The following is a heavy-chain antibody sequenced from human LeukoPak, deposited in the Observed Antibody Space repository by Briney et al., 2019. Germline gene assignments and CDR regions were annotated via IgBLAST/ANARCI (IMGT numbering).Heavy chain of an antibody. D-gene: IGHD1/OR15-1a*01. V-gene: IGHV1-24*01. Sequence: ASVKASCKVSGYTLTELSMHWVRQAPGKGLEWMGGFDPEDGETIYAQKFQGRVTMTEDTSTDTAYMELSSLRSEDTAVYYCATDPGTGTAPGDYWGQGTLVTVSS. CDR1: GYTLTELS. J-gene: IGHJ4*02. CDR2: FDPEDGET. CDR3: ATDPGTGTAPGDY.